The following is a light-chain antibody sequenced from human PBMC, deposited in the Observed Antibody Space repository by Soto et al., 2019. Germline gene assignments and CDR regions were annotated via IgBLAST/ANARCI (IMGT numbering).Light chain of an antibody. CDR2: DAS. V-gene: IGKV3-11*01. CDR1: QSVSSH. Sequence: EIVLTQSPATLSLSPGEGATVSCRASQSVSSHLAGYQQKRGQAPRLLIYDASSRASGIPARFSGRGSGTDFTLAIRYLEPEDFAIYYCQQGGNWPLTFGQGTRLEIK. J-gene: IGKJ5*01. CDR3: QQGGNWPLT.